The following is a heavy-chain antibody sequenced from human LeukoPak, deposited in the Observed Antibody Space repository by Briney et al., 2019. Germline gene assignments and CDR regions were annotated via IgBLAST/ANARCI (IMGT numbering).Heavy chain of an antibody. J-gene: IGHJ4*02. CDR2: IRYDGSNK. Sequence: PGGSLRLSCAASGFTFSSYGMHWVRQAPGKGLEWVAFIRYDGSNKYYADSVKGRFTISRDNSKNTLYLQMNSLRAEDTAVYYCARSISSGWYLNEYYFDYWGQGTLVTVSS. V-gene: IGHV3-30*02. CDR1: GFTFSSYG. CDR3: ARSISSGWYLNEYYFDY. D-gene: IGHD6-19*01.